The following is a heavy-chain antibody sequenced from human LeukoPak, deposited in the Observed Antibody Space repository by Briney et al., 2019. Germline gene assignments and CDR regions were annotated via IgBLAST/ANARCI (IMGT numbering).Heavy chain of an antibody. J-gene: IGHJ6*03. V-gene: IGHV4-34*01. D-gene: IGHD2/OR15-2a*01. Sequence: GSLRLSCAASGFTFSSYAMSWVRQAPGKGLGWIGEINHSGSTNYNPSLQSRVTISVDTSKNQFSLNLSSVTAADTAVYYCARNFRPAGYYYMDVWGKGTTVTVSS. CDR3: ARNFRPAGYYYMDV. CDR2: INHSGST. CDR1: GFTFSSYA.